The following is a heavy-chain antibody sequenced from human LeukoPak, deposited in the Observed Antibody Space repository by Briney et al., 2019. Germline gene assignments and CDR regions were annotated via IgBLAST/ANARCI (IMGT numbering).Heavy chain of an antibody. Sequence: ASVKVYCKASGYTFTGYYMHWVRQAPGQGLEWMGWINPNSGGTNYAQKFQGRVTMTRDTSISTAYMELSRLRSDDTAVYYCARPYLKGSYDVGDYWGQGTLVTVSP. V-gene: IGHV1-2*02. J-gene: IGHJ4*02. CDR3: ARPYLKGSYDVGDY. CDR2: INPNSGGT. D-gene: IGHD1-26*01. CDR1: GYTFTGYY.